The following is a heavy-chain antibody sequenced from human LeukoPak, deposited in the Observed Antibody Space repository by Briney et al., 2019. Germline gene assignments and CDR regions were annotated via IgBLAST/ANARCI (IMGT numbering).Heavy chain of an antibody. V-gene: IGHV1-69*05. CDR2: IVPIFGTA. Sequence: ASVKVSCKDSGGTFSSYAICWVRQAPAQGLEWMGRIVPIFGTANYAQKFQGRVTITTDESTSTAYMELSSLRSEDTAVYYCAREGRWLQPPGLDYWGQGTLVTVSS. CDR3: AREGRWLQPPGLDY. J-gene: IGHJ4*02. CDR1: GGTFSSYA. D-gene: IGHD5-24*01.